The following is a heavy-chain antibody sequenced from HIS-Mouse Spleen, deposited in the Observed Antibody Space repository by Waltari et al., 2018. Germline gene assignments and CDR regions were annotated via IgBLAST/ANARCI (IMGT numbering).Heavy chain of an antibody. V-gene: IGHV4-39*07. CDR2: IYYSGST. Sequence: QLQLQESGPGLVKPSETLSLPCTGSGGSISSSSYYWGWIRQPPGKGLEWIGSIYYSGSTYYNPSLKSRVTISVDTSKNQFSLKLSSVTAADTAVYYCVRDYGDNWFDPWGQGTLVTVSS. D-gene: IGHD4-17*01. CDR3: VRDYGDNWFDP. J-gene: IGHJ5*02. CDR1: GGSISSSSYY.